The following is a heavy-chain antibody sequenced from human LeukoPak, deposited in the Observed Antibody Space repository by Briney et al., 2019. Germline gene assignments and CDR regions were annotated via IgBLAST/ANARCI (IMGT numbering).Heavy chain of an antibody. J-gene: IGHJ3*02. CDR3: ARGYSSGLEAFDI. D-gene: IGHD6-19*01. CDR2: ISGSGGST. Sequence: PGGSLRLSCAASGFTFSSYAMSWVRQAPGKGLGWVSAISGSGGSTYYADSVKGRFTISRDNSKNTLYLQMNSLRAEDTAVYYCARGYSSGLEAFDIWGQGTMVTVSS. V-gene: IGHV3-23*01. CDR1: GFTFSSYA.